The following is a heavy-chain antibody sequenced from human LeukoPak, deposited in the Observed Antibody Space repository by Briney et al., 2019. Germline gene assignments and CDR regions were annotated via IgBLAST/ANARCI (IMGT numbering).Heavy chain of an antibody. V-gene: IGHV3-30-3*01. J-gene: IGHJ4*02. D-gene: IGHD3/OR15-3a*01. CDR1: GFTFSSYA. Sequence: PGGSLRLSCVASGFTFSSYAMHWVRQAPGKGLEWVAVISYDGSNKYYADSVKGRFTISRDNSKNTLYLQMNSLRAEDTAVYYCARERTGFDYWGQGTLVTVSS. CDR2: ISYDGSNK. CDR3: ARERTGFDY.